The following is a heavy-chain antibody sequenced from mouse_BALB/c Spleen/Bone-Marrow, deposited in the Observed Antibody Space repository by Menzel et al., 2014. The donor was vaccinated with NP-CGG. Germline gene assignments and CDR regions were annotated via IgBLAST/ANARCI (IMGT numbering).Heavy chain of an antibody. CDR2: INPDSNTI. CDR3: ARLGYYGSFAY. D-gene: IGHD1-2*01. Sequence: EVQGVESGGGLVQPGGSLELSCAASGFDFSRYWMSWVRQAPGKGLEWIGEINPDSNTINYTPSLKDKFIISRDNAKNTLYLQMSKVRSEDTALYYCARLGYYGSFAYWGQGTLVTVSA. V-gene: IGHV4-1*02. CDR1: GFDFSRYW. J-gene: IGHJ3*01.